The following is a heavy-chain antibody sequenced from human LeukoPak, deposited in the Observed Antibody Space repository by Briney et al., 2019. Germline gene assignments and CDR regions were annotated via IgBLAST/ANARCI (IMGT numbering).Heavy chain of an antibody. J-gene: IGHJ5*02. D-gene: IGHD4-17*01. V-gene: IGHV5-51*01. Sequence: GESLKISCKGSGYSFTSYWIGWVRQMPGKGLEWMGIIYPGDSDTRYSPSFQGQVTISADKSISTAYLQWSSLKASDTANCATSPGYGDYFGWFDPWGQGTLVTVSS. CDR3: SPGYGDYFGWFDP. CDR2: IYPGDSDT. CDR1: GYSFTSYW.